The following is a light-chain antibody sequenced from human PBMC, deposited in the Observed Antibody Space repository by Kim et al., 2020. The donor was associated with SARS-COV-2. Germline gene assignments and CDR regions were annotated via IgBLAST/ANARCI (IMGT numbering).Light chain of an antibody. Sequence: SSELTQDPAVSVALGQTVRITCQGDSLRNYYASWYQQKPGQAPVVVIYGKSNRLSGIPDRFSGSNSGNTASLTITGAQAEDEADYYCNSRDSNTNLLVFGGGTKLTVL. CDR1: SLRNYY. CDR3: NSRDSNTNLLV. V-gene: IGLV3-19*01. J-gene: IGLJ2*01. CDR2: GKS.